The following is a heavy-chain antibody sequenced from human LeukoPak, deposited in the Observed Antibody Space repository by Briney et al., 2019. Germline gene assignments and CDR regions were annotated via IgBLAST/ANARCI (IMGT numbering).Heavy chain of an antibody. CDR3: ARERRGFDY. CDR2: IYSGGST. V-gene: IGHV3-53*01. D-gene: IGHD5-12*01. J-gene: IGHJ4*02. Sequence: EWVSVIYSGGSTYYADSVKGRFTISRDNSKNTLYLQMNSLRAEDTAVYYCARERRGFDYWGQGTLVTVSS.